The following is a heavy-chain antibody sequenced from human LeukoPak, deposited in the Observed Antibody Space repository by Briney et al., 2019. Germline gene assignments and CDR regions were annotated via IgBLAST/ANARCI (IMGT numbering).Heavy chain of an antibody. CDR3: ARRSEAADFDY. V-gene: IGHV1-69*05. CDR2: IIPIFGTA. J-gene: IGHJ4*02. Sequence: SVKVSCKASGGTFSSYAISWVRQAPGQGLEWMGGIIPIFGTANYAQKFQGRVTMTRDMSTSTVYMELSSLRSEDTAVYYCARRSEAADFDYWGQGTLVTVSS. D-gene: IGHD6-13*01. CDR1: GGTFSSYA.